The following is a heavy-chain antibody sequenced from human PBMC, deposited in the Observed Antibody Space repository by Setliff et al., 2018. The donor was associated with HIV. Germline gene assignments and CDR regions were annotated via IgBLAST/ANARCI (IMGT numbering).Heavy chain of an antibody. CDR1: GYTFTSYY. J-gene: IGHJ5*02. V-gene: IGHV1-46*01. D-gene: IGHD3-22*01. CDR2: INPSGGST. CDR3: ARDTGYYDSTVSPPYNWFDP. Sequence: ASVKVSCKASGYTFTSYYMHWVRQAPAQGLEWMGVINPSGGSTGYAQKFQGRVTMTRDTSTSTVYMELSSLRSEDTAVYYCARDTGYYDSTVSPPYNWFDPWGQGTLVTVSS.